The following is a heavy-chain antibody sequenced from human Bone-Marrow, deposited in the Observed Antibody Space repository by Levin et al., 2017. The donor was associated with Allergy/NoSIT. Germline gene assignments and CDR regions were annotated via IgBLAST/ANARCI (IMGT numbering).Heavy chain of an antibody. V-gene: IGHV3-73*01. J-gene: IGHJ4*02. CDR2: IRNKADNYAT. Sequence: LTGGSLRLSCVASGFTFSGSHMHWVRQASGKGLEWVGRIRNKADNYATAYVETVKGRFTISRDDSKNTVYLQMNSLQTEDTAVYYCARQTISCNDYWGQGTLVTVSS. D-gene: IGHD2-2*01. CDR1: GFTFSGSH. CDR3: ARQTISCNDY.